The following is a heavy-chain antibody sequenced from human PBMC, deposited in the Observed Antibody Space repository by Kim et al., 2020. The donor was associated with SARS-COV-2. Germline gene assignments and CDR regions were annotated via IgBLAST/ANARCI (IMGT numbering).Heavy chain of an antibody. CDR1: GGSISSYY. CDR3: ARLGCSGNWYFDL. V-gene: IGHV4-59*13. J-gene: IGHJ2*01. Sequence: SETLSLTCTVSGGSISSYYWSWIRQPPGKGLEWIGYIYYSGSTNYNPSLKSRVTISVDTSKNQFSLKLSSVTAADTAVYYCARLGCSGNWYFDLWGRGTL. D-gene: IGHD3-10*02. CDR2: IYYSGST.